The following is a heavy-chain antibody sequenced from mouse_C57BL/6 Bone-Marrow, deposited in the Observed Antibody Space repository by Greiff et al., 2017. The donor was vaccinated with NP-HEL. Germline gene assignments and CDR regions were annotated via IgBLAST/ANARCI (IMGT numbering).Heavy chain of an antibody. CDR1: GYTFTDYY. D-gene: IGHD2-4*01. V-gene: IGHV1-75*01. CDR3: ADYDYDGYFDY. Sequence: QVQLQQSGPELVKPGASVKISCKASGYTFTDYYINWVKQRPGQGLEWIGWIFPGSGSTYYNEKFKGKATLTVDKSSSTAYMLLNSLTSEDSAVYFCADYDYDGYFDYWGQGTTLTVSS. J-gene: IGHJ2*01. CDR2: IFPGSGST.